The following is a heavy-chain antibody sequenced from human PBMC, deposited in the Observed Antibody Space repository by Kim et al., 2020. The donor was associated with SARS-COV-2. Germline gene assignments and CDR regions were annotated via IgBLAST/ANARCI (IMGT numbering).Heavy chain of an antibody. CDR3: ARDRGYGGDTFDY. CDR2: VGAYNGDT. CDR1: GYTFTSYG. J-gene: IGHJ4*01. D-gene: IGHD2-21*01. Sequence: ASVKVSCKASGYTFTSYGISWVRQAPGQGLEWLGWVGAYNGDTNYAQNLQGRVTLTTDTSTSTAFLELRSLRSDDTAVYFCARDRGYGGDTFDYWGHGTL. V-gene: IGHV1-18*01.